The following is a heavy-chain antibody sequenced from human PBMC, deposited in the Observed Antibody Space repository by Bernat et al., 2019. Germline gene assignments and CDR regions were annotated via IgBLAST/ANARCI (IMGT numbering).Heavy chain of an antibody. D-gene: IGHD3-10*01. CDR2: IRNKAYGGTT. J-gene: IGHJ4*02. CDR1: GFIFGDYA. V-gene: IGHV3-49*03. Sequence: DVQLVESGGGLVQPGRSLRLSCTPSGFIFGDYAMSWFRQAPGKGLEWVGFIRNKAYGGTTDYAASVKGRFTISRDDSKIIAYLQMNSLKTEDTAVYYCTRDEYGSGSVAFDYWGQGTLVTVSS. CDR3: TRDEYGSGSVAFDY.